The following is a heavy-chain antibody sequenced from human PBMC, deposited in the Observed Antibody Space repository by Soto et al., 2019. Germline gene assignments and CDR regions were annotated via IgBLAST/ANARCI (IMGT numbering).Heavy chain of an antibody. V-gene: IGHV1-3*01. CDR2: INAGNGNT. J-gene: IGHJ6*02. D-gene: IGHD3-3*01. CDR1: GYTFTSYA. Sequence: QVQLVQSGAEVKKPGASVKVSCKASGYTFTSYAMHWVRQAPGQRLEWMGWINAGNGNTKYSQKFQGRVTITRDTYERTAYMELSSLRSEDTAVYYCARGGIFGVVIAPALDYYYGMDVWGQGTTVTVSS. CDR3: ARGGIFGVVIAPALDYYYGMDV.